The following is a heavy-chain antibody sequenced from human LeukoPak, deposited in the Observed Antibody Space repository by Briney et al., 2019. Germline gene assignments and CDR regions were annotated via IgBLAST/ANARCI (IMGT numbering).Heavy chain of an antibody. V-gene: IGHV3-23*01. Sequence: PGGSLRLSCAASGFTFSSYAMSWVRQAPGKGLEWVSAISGSGGSTYYADSVKGRFTISRDNSKNTLYLQMNSLRAEDMAVYYCAKSRTVAGRSRISDRFDYWGQGTLVTVSS. CDR3: AKSRTVAGRSRISDRFDY. CDR1: GFTFSSYA. CDR2: ISGSGGST. J-gene: IGHJ4*02. D-gene: IGHD6-19*01.